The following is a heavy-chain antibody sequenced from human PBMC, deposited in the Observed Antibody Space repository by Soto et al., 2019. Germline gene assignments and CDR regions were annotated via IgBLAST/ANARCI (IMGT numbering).Heavy chain of an antibody. J-gene: IGHJ4*02. CDR3: ARGAEAVAGYYFDY. Sequence: SETLSLTCTVSGGSISSSSYYWGWIRPPPGKGLEWIGSIYYSGSTYYNPSLKSRVTISVDTSKNQFSLKLSSVTAADTAVYYCARGAEAVAGYYFDYWGQGTLVTVSS. CDR1: GGSISSSSYY. CDR2: IYYSGST. V-gene: IGHV4-39*01. D-gene: IGHD6-19*01.